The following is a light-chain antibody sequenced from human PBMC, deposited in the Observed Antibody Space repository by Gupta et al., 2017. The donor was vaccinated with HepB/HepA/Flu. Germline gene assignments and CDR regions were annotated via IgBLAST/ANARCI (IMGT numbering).Light chain of an antibody. Sequence: DIVMTQSPDAVAVSLGERATINCKSSQSVLYSYNNKNYLAWYQQKPGQPPKLLIYWASIREYGFPDSFIVSGSGTDFTLTITSLQAEDVAVYYCQQHDSTLSNFGQGTKMEI. CDR2: WAS. V-gene: IGKV4-1*01. J-gene: IGKJ2*02. CDR3: QQHDSTLSN. CDR1: QSVLYSYNNKNY.